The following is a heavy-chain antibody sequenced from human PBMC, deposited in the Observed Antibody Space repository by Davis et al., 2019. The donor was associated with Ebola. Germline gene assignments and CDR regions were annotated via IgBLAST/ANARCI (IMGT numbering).Heavy chain of an antibody. CDR3: ARADISAGYCSSTSCYYYYYMDV. J-gene: IGHJ6*03. D-gene: IGHD2-2*01. CDR2: IYYSGST. CDR1: GGSISSYY. Sequence: PSETLSLTCTVSGGSISSYYWSWIRQPPGKGLEWIGYIYYSGSTNYNPSLKSRVTISVDTSKNQFSLKLSSVTAADTAVYYCARADISAGYCSSTSCYYYYYMDVWGKGTTVTVSS. V-gene: IGHV4-59*01.